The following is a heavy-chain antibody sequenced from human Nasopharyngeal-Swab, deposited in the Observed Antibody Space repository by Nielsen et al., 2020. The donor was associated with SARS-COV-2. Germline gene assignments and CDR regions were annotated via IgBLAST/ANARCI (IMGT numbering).Heavy chain of an antibody. CDR2: ISWNSGSI. V-gene: IGHV3-9*01. J-gene: IGHJ3*02. D-gene: IGHD2-15*01. CDR3: ARPLGYCSGGTCVGTKTFDI. CDR1: GFTFDDYA. Sequence: SLKISCAASGFTFDDYAMHWVRQAPGKGLERVSGISWNSGSIGYADSVKGRFTISRDNAKSTVDLQMNSLRVEDTAVYYCARPLGYCSGGTCVGTKTFDIWGQGTMVTVSS.